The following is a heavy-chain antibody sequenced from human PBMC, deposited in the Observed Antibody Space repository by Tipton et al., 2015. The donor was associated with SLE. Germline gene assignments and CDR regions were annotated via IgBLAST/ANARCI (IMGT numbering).Heavy chain of an antibody. V-gene: IGHV4-34*01. D-gene: IGHD1-1*01. CDR2: INLSGHR. J-gene: IGHJ1*01. CDR3: ARGYVEISLREGPSAQ. Sequence: TLSLTCAVYGGSFSGYRWSWSRQPPGKGLEWIGEINLSGHRNYTPSLKSRVTISVDTSNNQFSLRLASVTAADTALYYCARGYVEISLREGPSAQGGQGTLVTVSS. CDR1: GGSFSGYR.